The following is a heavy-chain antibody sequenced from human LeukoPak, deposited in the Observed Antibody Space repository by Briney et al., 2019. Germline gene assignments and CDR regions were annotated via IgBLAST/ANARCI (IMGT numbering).Heavy chain of an antibody. CDR3: ARGFLWFGD. CDR1: GGSITSYY. J-gene: IGHJ4*02. D-gene: IGHD3-10*01. Sequence: SETLSLTCTVSGGSITSYYWSWIRQPPGKGLEWIGSINYSGSTNYNPSLKSRVTISVDTSKTQFSLKLSSVTAADTAIYYCARGFLWFGDWGQGTLVTVSS. CDR2: INYSGST. V-gene: IGHV4-59*01.